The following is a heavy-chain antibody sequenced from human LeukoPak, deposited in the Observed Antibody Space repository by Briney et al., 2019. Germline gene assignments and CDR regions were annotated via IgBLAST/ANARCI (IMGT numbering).Heavy chain of an antibody. D-gene: IGHD3-10*01. CDR2: IYHSGST. V-gene: IGHV4-4*02. Sequence: SGTLSLTCAVSGGSISSSNWWSWVRQPPGKGLEWIGEIYHSGSTNYNPSLKSRVTISVDKSKNQFSLKLSSVTAADTAVYYCARGVGELFLGWFDPWGQGTLVTVSS. J-gene: IGHJ5*02. CDR3: ARGVGELFLGWFDP. CDR1: GGSISSSNW.